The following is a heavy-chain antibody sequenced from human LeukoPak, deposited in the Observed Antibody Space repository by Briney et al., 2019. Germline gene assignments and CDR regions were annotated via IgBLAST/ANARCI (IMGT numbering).Heavy chain of an antibody. CDR2: INHSGST. D-gene: IGHD3-22*01. Sequence: SETLSLTCAVYGGSFSGYYWSWIRQPPGKGLEWIGAINHSGSTNYNPSLKSRVTISVDTSKNQFSLKLSSVTAADTAVYYCARGRPVDSSGSHLGYWGQGTLVTVSS. CDR1: GGSFSGYY. J-gene: IGHJ4*02. CDR3: ARGRPVDSSGSHLGY. V-gene: IGHV4-34*01.